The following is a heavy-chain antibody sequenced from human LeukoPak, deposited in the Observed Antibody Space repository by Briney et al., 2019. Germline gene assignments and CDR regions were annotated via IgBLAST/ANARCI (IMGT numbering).Heavy chain of an antibody. CDR3: ARGGHDWNYVGEWYFDS. D-gene: IGHD1-7*01. CDR1: GGSISGYS. CDR2: TDYSGST. Sequence: KPSETLSLTCTVSGGSISGYSWSWIRQPSGKGLEWIGYTDYSGSTKYNPSLKSRVTISLDTSKNQFSLRLRSVTDADTAVYYCARGGHDWNYVGEWYFDSWGQGTQVIVSS. J-gene: IGHJ4*02. V-gene: IGHV4-59*08.